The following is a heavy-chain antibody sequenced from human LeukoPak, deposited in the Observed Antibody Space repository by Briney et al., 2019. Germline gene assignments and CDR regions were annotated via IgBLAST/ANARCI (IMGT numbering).Heavy chain of an antibody. CDR1: GFTFSSYS. CDR2: ISSSSSYI. Sequence: GGSLRLSCAASGFTFSSYSINWVRQAPGKGLEWVSSISSSSSYIYYADSVKGRFTISRDNAKNSLYLQMNSLRAEDTAVYYCARVHGDYSDAFDIWGQGTMVTVSS. D-gene: IGHD4-17*01. V-gene: IGHV3-21*01. CDR3: ARVHGDYSDAFDI. J-gene: IGHJ3*02.